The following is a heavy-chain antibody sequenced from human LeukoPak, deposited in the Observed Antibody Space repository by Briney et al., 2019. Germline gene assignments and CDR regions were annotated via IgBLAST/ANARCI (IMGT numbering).Heavy chain of an antibody. J-gene: IGHJ3*02. CDR1: GFTFSIYW. Sequence: GGSLRLSCAASGFTFSIYWMSWVRQAPGKGLEGVANIKQDGSEKYYGDSVKGRFTISRDNAKNSLFLQMNSLRAEHTAVYYCARGGIPGMAAASDAFDIWGQGTMVTVSS. CDR2: IKQDGSEK. D-gene: IGHD6-13*01. V-gene: IGHV3-7*03. CDR3: ARGGIPGMAAASDAFDI.